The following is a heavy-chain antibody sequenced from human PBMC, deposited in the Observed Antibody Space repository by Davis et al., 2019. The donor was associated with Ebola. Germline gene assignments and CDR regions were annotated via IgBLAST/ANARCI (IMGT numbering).Heavy chain of an antibody. V-gene: IGHV1-2*02. CDR1: GYTFTGYY. J-gene: IGHJ4*01. CDR2: IIPIFGTA. D-gene: IGHD1-14*01. Sequence: ASVKVSCKASGYTFTGYYMHWVRQAPGQGLEWMGGIIPIFGTANYAQKFQGRVTITRDMSTSTSYLDLSNLRSEDTAVYYCAASAGTVGKFDYWGQGTLVTVSS. CDR3: AASAGTVGKFDY.